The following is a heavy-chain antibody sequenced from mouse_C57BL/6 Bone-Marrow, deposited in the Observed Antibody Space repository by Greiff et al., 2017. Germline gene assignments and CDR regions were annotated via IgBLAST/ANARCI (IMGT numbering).Heavy chain of an antibody. CDR1: GYTFTSYW. V-gene: IGHV1-69*01. J-gene: IGHJ2*01. CDR3: ARWGGHYFDY. CDR2: IDPSDSYT. Sequence: VQLQQSGAELVMPGASVKLSCKASGYTFTSYWMPWVKQRPGQGLEWIGEIDPSDSYTNYNQKFKGKSTLTVDKSSSTAYMQLSSLTSEDSAVYYCARWGGHYFDYWGQGTTLTVSS.